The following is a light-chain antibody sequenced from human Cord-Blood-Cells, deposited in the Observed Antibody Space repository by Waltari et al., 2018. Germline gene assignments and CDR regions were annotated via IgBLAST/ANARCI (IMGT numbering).Light chain of an antibody. V-gene: IGLV2-11*01. CDR3: CSYAGSYV. J-gene: IGLJ1*01. Sequence: QSALTPPRSVSGSPGQSVTISCTGTRSDVGCYNSVSWYQQHPGKAPKLMIYDVSKRPSGVPDRFSGSKSGNTASLTISGLQAEDEADYYCCSYAGSYVFGTGTKVTVL. CDR2: DVS. CDR1: RSDVGCYNS.